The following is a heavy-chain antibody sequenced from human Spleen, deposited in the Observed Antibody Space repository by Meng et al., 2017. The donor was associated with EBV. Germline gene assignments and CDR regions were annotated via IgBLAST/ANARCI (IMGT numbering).Heavy chain of an antibody. CDR3: ARDRVWFGDKGWFDP. CDR1: GYTLSAYA. D-gene: IGHD3-10*01. J-gene: IGHJ5*02. CDR2: INTATGDA. Sequence: QGHMVQSGFDLKKPGASVKVSCKASGYTLSAYAMNWVRQAPGQGLEWLGWINTATGDATYAQDFTGRFLFSLDTSVTTAYLQISSLKAEDTAVYYCARDRVWFGDKGWFDPWGQGTLVTVSS. V-gene: IGHV7-4-1*02.